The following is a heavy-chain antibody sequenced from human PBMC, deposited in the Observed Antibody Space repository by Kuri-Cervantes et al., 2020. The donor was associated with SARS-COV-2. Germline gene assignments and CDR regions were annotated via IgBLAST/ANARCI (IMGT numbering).Heavy chain of an antibody. CDR1: GFTFSSYS. V-gene: IGHV3-48*04. Sequence: GESLNISCAASGFTFSSYSMNWVRQAPGKGLEWVSYISSSGSTIYYADSVKGRFTISRDNAKNSLYLQMNSLRAEDTAVYYCARGDSSGYLYYFDYWGQGTLVTVSS. J-gene: IGHJ4*02. CDR3: ARGDSSGYLYYFDY. CDR2: ISSSGSTI. D-gene: IGHD3-22*01.